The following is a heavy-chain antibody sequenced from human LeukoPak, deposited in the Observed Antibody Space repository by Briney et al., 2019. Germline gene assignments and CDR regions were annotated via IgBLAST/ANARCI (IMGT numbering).Heavy chain of an antibody. CDR2: IIPIFGTA. Sequence: ASVKVSCKASGGTFSSYAISWVRQAPGQGLEWMGGIIPIFGTANYAQKFQGRVTITADESTSTAYMELSSLRSGDTAVYYCARDFFDWLPRTPPWGQGTLVTVSS. J-gene: IGHJ5*02. V-gene: IGHV1-69*13. D-gene: IGHD3-9*01. CDR3: ARDFFDWLPRTPP. CDR1: GGTFSSYA.